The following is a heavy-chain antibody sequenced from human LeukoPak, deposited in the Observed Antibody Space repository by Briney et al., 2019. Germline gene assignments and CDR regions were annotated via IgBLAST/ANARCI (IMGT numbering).Heavy chain of an antibody. V-gene: IGHV4-4*07. Sequence: PSETLSLTCSVSGGSISSYDWSWIRQPAGKGLEWIGRIYTSGSTNYNPSLKSRVTMSVDTSKNQFSLKLSYVTAADTVVYYCARDRSGGNYGVDVWGKGTTVTVSS. CDR1: GGSISSYD. J-gene: IGHJ6*04. CDR2: IYTSGST. CDR3: ARDRSGGNYGVDV.